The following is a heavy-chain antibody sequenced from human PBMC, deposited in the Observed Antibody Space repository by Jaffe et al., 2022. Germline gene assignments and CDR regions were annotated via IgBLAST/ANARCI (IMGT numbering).Heavy chain of an antibody. V-gene: IGHV1-69*02. CDR1: GGTFNSYT. CDR2: IITILDKA. J-gene: IGHJ4*02. Sequence: QVQLVQSGAEVKKPGSSVKVSCKTSGGTFNSYTLSWVRQAPGQGLEWMGRIITILDKAHYAQKFQGRVTITADKSTSTAYMELSSLRSEDTAVYYCARNYYDSSGREYYFDYWGQGTLVTVSS. D-gene: IGHD3-22*01. CDR3: ARNYYDSSGREYYFDY.